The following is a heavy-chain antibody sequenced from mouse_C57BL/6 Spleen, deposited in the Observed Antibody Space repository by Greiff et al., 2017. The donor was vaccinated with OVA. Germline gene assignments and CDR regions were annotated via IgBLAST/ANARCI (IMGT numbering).Heavy chain of an antibody. J-gene: IGHJ2*01. Sequence: QVHVKQPGAELVKPGASVKLSCKASGYTFTSYWMHWVKQRPGQGLEWIGMIHPNSGSTNYNEKFKSKATLTVDKSSSTAYMQLSSLTSEDSAVYYCARGYIYFDYWGQGTTLTVSS. CDR1: GYTFTSYW. CDR3: ARGYIYFDY. V-gene: IGHV1-64*01. D-gene: IGHD3-1*01. CDR2: IHPNSGST.